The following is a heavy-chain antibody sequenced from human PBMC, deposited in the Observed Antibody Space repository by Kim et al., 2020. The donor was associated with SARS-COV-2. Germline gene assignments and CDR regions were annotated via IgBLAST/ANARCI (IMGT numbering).Heavy chain of an antibody. D-gene: IGHD3-10*01. CDR2: ISGSGGST. V-gene: IGHV3-23*01. CDR3: AKMVPGVGLLWFRDLEGPDN. J-gene: IGHJ4*02. CDR1: GFTFSSYA. Sequence: GGSLRLSCAASGFTFSSYAMSWVRQAPGKGLEWVSAISGSGGSTYYADSVKGRFTISRDNSKNTLYLQMNSLRAEDTAVYYCAKMVPGVGLLWFRDLEGPDNWGQGPLVAVSS.